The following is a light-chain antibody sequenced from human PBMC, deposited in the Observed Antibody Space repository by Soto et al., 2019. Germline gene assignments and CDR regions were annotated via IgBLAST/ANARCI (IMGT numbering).Light chain of an antibody. CDR2: DVS. CDR1: SSDVGGYNY. V-gene: IGLV2-14*01. Sequence: SVLTQAASVSVSPGQSITISCTGTSSDVGGYNYVSWYQQHPGKAPKLMIYDVSNRPSGVSNRFSGSKSGNTASLTISGLQAEDEADYYCSSYTSSSILYVFGNGTKVTVL. J-gene: IGLJ1*01. CDR3: SSYTSSSILYV.